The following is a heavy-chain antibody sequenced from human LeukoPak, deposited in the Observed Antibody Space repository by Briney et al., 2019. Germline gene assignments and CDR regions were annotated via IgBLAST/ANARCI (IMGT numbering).Heavy chain of an antibody. V-gene: IGHV3-30-3*01. CDR1: GFTFSSYA. CDR3: AREQDIVVVPAAMWSSSWYDHYFDY. Sequence: GGSLRLSCAASGFTFSSYAMHWVRQAPGKGLEWVAVISYDGSNKYYADSVKGRFTISRDNSKNTLYLQMNSLRAEDTAVYYCAREQDIVVVPAAMWSSSWYDHYFDYWGQGTLVTVSS. D-gene: IGHD2-2*01. CDR2: ISYDGSNK. J-gene: IGHJ4*02.